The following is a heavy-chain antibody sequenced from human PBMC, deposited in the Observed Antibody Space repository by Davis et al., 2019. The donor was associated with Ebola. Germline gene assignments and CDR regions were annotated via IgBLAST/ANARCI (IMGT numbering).Heavy chain of an antibody. D-gene: IGHD6-13*01. CDR1: GYTFTNYY. V-gene: IGHV1-46*03. CDR3: ARELIVKMAAAGTGAGDYYYYGMDV. J-gene: IGHJ6*02. CDR2: INPSGGST. Sequence: AASVKVSCKASGYTFTNYYIHWVRQAPGQRLEWMGIINPSGGSTSYAQKLQGRVTMTRDTSTSTVYMELSSLRSEDTAVYYCARELIVKMAAAGTGAGDYYYYGMDVWGQGTTVTVSS.